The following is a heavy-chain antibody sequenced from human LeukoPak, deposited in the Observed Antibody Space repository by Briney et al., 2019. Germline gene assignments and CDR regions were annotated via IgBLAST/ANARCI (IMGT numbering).Heavy chain of an antibody. J-gene: IGHJ3*02. V-gene: IGHV1-2*02. Sequence: ASVKVSCKASGYTFTGYYMHWVRQAPGQGLGWMGWINPNSGGTNYAQKFQGRVTMTRDTSISTAYMELSRLRSDDTAVYYCPRSLRITMIVVVIPNDAFDIWGQGTMVTVSS. CDR3: PRSLRITMIVVVIPNDAFDI. D-gene: IGHD3-22*01. CDR1: GYTFTGYY. CDR2: INPNSGGT.